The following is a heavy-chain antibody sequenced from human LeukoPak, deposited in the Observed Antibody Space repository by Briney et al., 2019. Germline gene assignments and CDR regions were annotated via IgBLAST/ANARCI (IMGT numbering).Heavy chain of an antibody. CDR1: GFTFSSYA. J-gene: IGHJ6*02. D-gene: IGHD3-9*01. CDR2: ISGSGGSS. CDR3: AKVRPYDILTYHYYYYGMGV. V-gene: IGHV3-23*01. Sequence: GGSLRLSCAASGFTFSSYAMSWVRRAPGKGLEWVSAISGSGGSSYYADSVKGRFTISRDNSKNTLYLQMNSLRAEDTAVYYCAKVRPYDILTYHYYYYGMGVWGQGTMVTVSS.